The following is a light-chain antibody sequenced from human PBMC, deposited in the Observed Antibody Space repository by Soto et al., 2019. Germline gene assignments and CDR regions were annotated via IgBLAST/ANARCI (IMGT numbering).Light chain of an antibody. CDR1: QSIDTY. Sequence: DIQMTQSPSSLSASVGDRVTIPCRASQSIDTYLNWYQQKPGKAPKLLIYAASSLQSGVPSRFSGSGSGTDFTLTISSLQPEDFATYYCQQSYSTLTITFGQGTRLEIK. V-gene: IGKV1-39*01. CDR2: AAS. CDR3: QQSYSTLTIT. J-gene: IGKJ5*01.